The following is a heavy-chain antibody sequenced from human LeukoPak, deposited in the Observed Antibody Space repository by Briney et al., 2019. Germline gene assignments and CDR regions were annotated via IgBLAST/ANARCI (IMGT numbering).Heavy chain of an antibody. CDR2: IVVGSGDT. Sequence: ASVKVSCKASGFTFTSSAMQWVRQARGQRLEWIGWIVVGSGDTNYAQKFQERVTITRDMSTSTAYMELSSLRSEDTAVYYCAADYDSSGLDAFDIWGQGTMVTVSS. J-gene: IGHJ3*02. V-gene: IGHV1-58*02. CDR1: GFTFTSSA. D-gene: IGHD3-22*01. CDR3: AADYDSSGLDAFDI.